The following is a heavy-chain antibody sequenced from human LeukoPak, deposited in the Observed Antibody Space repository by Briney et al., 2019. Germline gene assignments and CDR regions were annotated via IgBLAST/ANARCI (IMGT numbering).Heavy chain of an antibody. CDR3: ARDWPYYDSSGYEEYYFDY. V-gene: IGHV1-2*02. Sequence: ASVKVSCKASGYTFTGYYMHWVRQAPGQGLEWMGWINPNSGGTNYAQKFQGRVTMTRDTSISTAYMEQSRLRSDDTAVYYCARDWPYYDSSGYEEYYFDYWGQGTLVTVSS. CDR2: INPNSGGT. D-gene: IGHD3-22*01. J-gene: IGHJ4*02. CDR1: GYTFTGYY.